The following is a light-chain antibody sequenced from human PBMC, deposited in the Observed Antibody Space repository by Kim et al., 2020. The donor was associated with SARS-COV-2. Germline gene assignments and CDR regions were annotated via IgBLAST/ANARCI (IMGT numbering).Light chain of an antibody. V-gene: IGKV3-15*01. CDR2: DAS. CDR1: QSVSSN. Sequence: SPAERATLSCRASQSVSSNLAWYQRKPGQAPRLLIYDASTRATGIPARFSGSGSGTEFTLTINSLQSEDFAVYYCQQYNNWPALTFGGGTKVEIK. J-gene: IGKJ4*01. CDR3: QQYNNWPALT.